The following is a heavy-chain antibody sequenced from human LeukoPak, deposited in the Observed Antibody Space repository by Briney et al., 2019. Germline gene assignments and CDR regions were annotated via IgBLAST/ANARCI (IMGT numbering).Heavy chain of an antibody. CDR1: GGSISSGGYY. D-gene: IGHD2-21*01. CDR3: ARELLPGIDY. V-gene: IGHV4-30-2*01. Sequence: SQTLSLTCTVSGGSISSGGYYWSWIRQPPGKGLEWIGYIYHSGSTYYNPSLKSRVTISVDRSKNQFSLKLSSVTAADTAVYYCARELLPGIDYXXXGXLXTVSS. J-gene: IGHJ4*02. CDR2: IYHSGST.